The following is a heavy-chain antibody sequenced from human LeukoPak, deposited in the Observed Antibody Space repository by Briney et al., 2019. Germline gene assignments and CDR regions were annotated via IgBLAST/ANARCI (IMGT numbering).Heavy chain of an antibody. CDR1: GFTFSSYA. J-gene: IGHJ4*02. V-gene: IGHV3-23*01. CDR3: AKDGYIGDIVVVPAAAYDY. CDR2: ISGSGGST. Sequence: GGSLRLSCAASGFTFSSYAMSWVRQAPGKGLEWVSAISGSGGSTYYADSVKGRFTISRDNSKNTLYLQMNSLRAEDTAVYYCAKDGYIGDIVVVPAAAYDYWGQGTLVTVSS. D-gene: IGHD2-2*01.